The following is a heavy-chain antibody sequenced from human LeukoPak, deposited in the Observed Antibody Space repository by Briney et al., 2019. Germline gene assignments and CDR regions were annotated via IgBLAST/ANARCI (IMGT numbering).Heavy chain of an antibody. J-gene: IGHJ3*01. CDR1: GFTFNSYA. CDR3: AKEDPWFGDAFDL. V-gene: IGHV3-23*01. Sequence: PGGSLRLSCEASGFTFNSYAMSWVRQAPGKGLDWVSVISGGGVGRTDYADSVRGRFTISRDDSKSTMYLEMNSLTVEDTAVYFCAKEDPWFGDAFDLWGQGTLVTVSS. CDR2: ISGGGVGRT. D-gene: IGHD3-10*01.